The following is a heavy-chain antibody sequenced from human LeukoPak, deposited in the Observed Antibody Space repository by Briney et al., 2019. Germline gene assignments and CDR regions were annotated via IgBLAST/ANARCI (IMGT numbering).Heavy chain of an antibody. Sequence: GGSLRLSCAASGFIFSQYSMNWVRQAPGKGLEWVSHIRSSSETFYADTVKGRFTISRDNARNSLYLQMNNLRGEDTAIYYCARDAGNSGYGCDLWGQGTLVTVSS. CDR3: ARDAGNSGYGCDL. J-gene: IGHJ5*02. CDR2: IRSSSET. D-gene: IGHD5-12*01. V-gene: IGHV3-48*01. CDR1: GFIFSQYS.